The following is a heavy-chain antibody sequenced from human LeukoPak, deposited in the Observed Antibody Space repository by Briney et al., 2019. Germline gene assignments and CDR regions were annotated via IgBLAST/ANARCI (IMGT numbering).Heavy chain of an antibody. CDR1: GFIFRTYA. CDR3: AKDLNYGFDY. CDR2: LSGSGDKT. V-gene: IGHV3-23*01. D-gene: IGHD4-11*01. J-gene: IGHJ4*02. Sequence: GGSLRLSCAASGFIFRTYAMSWVCQAPGKGLEWVSALSGSGDKTFYADSVKGRFTISRDNSKNTLYLQMNSLRAEDTAVYYCAKDLNYGFDYWGQGTLVTVSS.